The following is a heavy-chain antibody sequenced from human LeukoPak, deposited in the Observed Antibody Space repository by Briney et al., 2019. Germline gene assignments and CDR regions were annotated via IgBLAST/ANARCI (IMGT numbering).Heavy chain of an antibody. J-gene: IGHJ4*02. D-gene: IGHD5-24*01. CDR3: ARHATSSTSGPPYDY. CDR2: IYHSGSM. CDR1: GGSINSSDYY. Sequence: TSETLSLTCTVSGGSINSSDYYWGWIPQPPGKGLEWIGSIYHSGSMYASLKSRVTISVDTSKNQFSLKMSSVTAADTAVYYCARHATSSTSGPPYDYWGQGTLVTVSS. V-gene: IGHV4-39*01.